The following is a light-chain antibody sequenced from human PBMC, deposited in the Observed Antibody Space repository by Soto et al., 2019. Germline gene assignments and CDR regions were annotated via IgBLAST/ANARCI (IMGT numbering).Light chain of an antibody. CDR3: QQYFNWPLTCT. V-gene: IGKV3-15*01. CDR1: QSVRTN. J-gene: IGKJ4*01. Sequence: EVVLTQSPATLSVSAGGTVTLSCRASQSVRTNVAWYQQIPGQAPRLLVYGASTRATGVPARFTGSGSGIEFSLTISSLLAEDSAFYYCQQYFNWPLTCTVGPGTKVQIK. CDR2: GAS.